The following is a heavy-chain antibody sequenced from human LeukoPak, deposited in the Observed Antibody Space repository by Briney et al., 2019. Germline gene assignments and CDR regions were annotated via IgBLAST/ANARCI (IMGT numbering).Heavy chain of an antibody. CDR1: GGTFSSYA. CDR2: IIPIFGTA. CDR3: ARVTGVAATTNNWFDP. D-gene: IGHD2-15*01. J-gene: IGHJ5*02. V-gene: IGHV1-69*13. Sequence: SVKVSCKASGGTFSSYAISWVRQAPGQGLEWMGGIIPIFGTANYAQKFQGRVTITADESTSTAYMELSSLRSEDTAVHYCARVTGVAATTNNWFDPWGQGTLVTVSS.